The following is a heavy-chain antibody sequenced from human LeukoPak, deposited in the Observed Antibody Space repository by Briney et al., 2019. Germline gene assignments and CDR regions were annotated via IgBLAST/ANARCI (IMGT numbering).Heavy chain of an antibody. V-gene: IGHV4-59*11. J-gene: IGHJ5*02. Sequence: PSETLSLTCTVSGGSISSHYWSWIRQPPGKGLEWIGYIYYSGSTNYNPSLKSRVTISVDTSKNQFSLKLSSVTAADTAVYYCARVWSYDISTDLNWFDPWGQGTLVTVSS. D-gene: IGHD3-9*01. CDR2: IYYSGST. CDR1: GGSISSHY. CDR3: ARVWSYDISTDLNWFDP.